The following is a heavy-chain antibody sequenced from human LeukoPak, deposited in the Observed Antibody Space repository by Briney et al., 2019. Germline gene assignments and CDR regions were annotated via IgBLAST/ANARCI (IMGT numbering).Heavy chain of an antibody. CDR3: AKDPDYGDYYFDF. CDR1: GFTFSDYW. D-gene: IGHD4-17*01. V-gene: IGHV3-23*01. Sequence: PGGSLRLSCAASGFTFSDYWMSWVRQAPGKGLEWVSGISGHAFRTHYADSVKGRFTISRDNSKNTVYLQMNSLRAEDTAVYYCAKDPDYGDYYFDFWGQGTLVTVSS. CDR2: ISGHAFRT. J-gene: IGHJ4*02.